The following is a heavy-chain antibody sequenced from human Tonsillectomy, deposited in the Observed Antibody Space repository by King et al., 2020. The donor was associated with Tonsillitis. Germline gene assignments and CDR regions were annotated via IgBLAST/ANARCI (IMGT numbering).Heavy chain of an antibody. Sequence: VQLVESGAEVKKPGASVKVSCKASGYTFTGYYMHWVRQAPGQGLEWMGWINPNSCGTNYAQKFQGRVTMTRDTSISTAYMELSRLRSDDTAVYYCARDPARFLEWLFPRKAWFDPWGQGTLVTVSS. D-gene: IGHD3-3*01. CDR3: ARDPARFLEWLFPRKAWFDP. CDR2: INPNSCGT. CDR1: GYTFTGYY. V-gene: IGHV1-2*02. J-gene: IGHJ5*02.